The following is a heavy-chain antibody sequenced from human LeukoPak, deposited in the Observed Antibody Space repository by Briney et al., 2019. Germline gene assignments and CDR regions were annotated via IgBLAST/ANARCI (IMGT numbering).Heavy chain of an antibody. CDR2: IFPADSDT. D-gene: IGHD2-21*02. CDR1: GYSFTTYW. Sequence: GESLNISCKASGYSFTTYWIGWVRQMPGKGLEWMGIIFPADSDTRYSPSFQGQVTVSADKSITTAYLQWSSLKASDTAMYYCARWVTADRGKKDAFDVWGQGTMVTVSS. J-gene: IGHJ3*01. CDR3: ARWVTADRGKKDAFDV. V-gene: IGHV5-51*01.